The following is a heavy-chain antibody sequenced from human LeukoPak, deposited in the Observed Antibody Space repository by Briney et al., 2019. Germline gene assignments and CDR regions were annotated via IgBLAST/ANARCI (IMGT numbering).Heavy chain of an antibody. CDR2: IYYSGST. V-gene: IGHV4-39*07. D-gene: IGHD3-22*01. CDR1: GGSISSSSYY. Sequence: SETLSLTCTVSGGSISSSSYYWGWIRQPPGKGLEWIGSIYYSGSTYYNPSLKSRVTISVGTSKNQFSLKLSSVTAADTAVYYCARELGANYYDSSGYYYDYWGQGTLVTVSS. CDR3: ARELGANYYDSSGYYYDY. J-gene: IGHJ4*02.